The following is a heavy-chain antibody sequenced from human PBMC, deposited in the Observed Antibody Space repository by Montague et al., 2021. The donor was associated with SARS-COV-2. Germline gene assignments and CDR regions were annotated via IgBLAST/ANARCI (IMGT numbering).Heavy chain of an antibody. V-gene: IGHV4-31*03. CDR2: IYYSGST. D-gene: IGHD6-19*01. J-gene: IGHJ3*02. CDR3: ARVHFVSSGWYPDAFDI. Sequence: TLSLTCTVSGGSISSSSYYWGWIRQHPGKGLEWIGYIYYSGSTYYNPSLKSRLTISVDTSKNQFSLKLSSVTAADTAVYYCARVHFVSSGWYPDAFDIWGQGTMVTVSS. CDR1: GGSISSSSYY.